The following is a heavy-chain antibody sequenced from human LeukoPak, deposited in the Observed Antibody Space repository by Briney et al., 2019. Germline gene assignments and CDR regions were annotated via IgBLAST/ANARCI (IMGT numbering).Heavy chain of an antibody. V-gene: IGHV3-30*03. J-gene: IGHJ5*02. CDR1: GFSFKTYG. D-gene: IGHD2-2*01. CDR2: ISFDGRSE. CDR3: APLEDIVVVPAAWQPSAKGSNWFDP. Sequence: GRSLRLSCAASGFSFKTYGMHWVRQAPGKGLEWVALISFDGRSEYYTDSVKGRFTISRDNSKNTLYLQMNSLRAEDTAVYYCAPLEDIVVVPAAWQPSAKGSNWFDPWGQGTLVTVSS.